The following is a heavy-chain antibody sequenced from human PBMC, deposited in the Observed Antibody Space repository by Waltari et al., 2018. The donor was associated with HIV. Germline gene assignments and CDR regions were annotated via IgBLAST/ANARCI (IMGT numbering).Heavy chain of an antibody. Sequence: EVQLVESGGGVVQPGMSLRLSCVGTGFNFDDYDMYWVRQVPGKGLEWVAGIRGIGGQSAYADSVKARFTMSRDNAKKSLFLEMNSLRREDTAFYQCAGRKSIIVVAGGNDDFEIWGQGTKVTVSS. CDR2: IRGIGGQS. D-gene: IGHD3-22*01. J-gene: IGHJ3*02. CDR1: GFNFDDYD. V-gene: IGHV3-9*01. CDR3: AGRKSIIVVAGGNDDFEI.